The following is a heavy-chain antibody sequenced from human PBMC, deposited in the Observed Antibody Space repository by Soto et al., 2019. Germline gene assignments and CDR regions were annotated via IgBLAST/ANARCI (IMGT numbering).Heavy chain of an antibody. Sequence: SETLSLTCAVYGGSFSGYYWSWIRQPPGKGLEWIGEINHSGSTNYNPSLKSRVTISVDTSKNQSSLKLSSVTAADTAVYYCAREGGSSSWYFRGYFDYWGQGTLVTVSS. CDR2: INHSGST. D-gene: IGHD6-13*01. V-gene: IGHV4-34*01. J-gene: IGHJ4*02. CDR1: GGSFSGYY. CDR3: AREGGSSSWYFRGYFDY.